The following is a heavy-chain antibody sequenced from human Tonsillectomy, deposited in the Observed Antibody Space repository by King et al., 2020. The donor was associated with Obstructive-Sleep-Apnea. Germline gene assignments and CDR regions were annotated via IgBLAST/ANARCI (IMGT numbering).Heavy chain of an antibody. V-gene: IGHV5-51*01. CDR2: IYPGDSDT. Sequence: QLVQSGAEVKKTGESLKLSCKGSGYSFSTYWIGWVRQMPGKGLEWMGIIYPGDSDTRYSPSFQGQVTISADKSISTAFLQWSSLKASDTAMYDCASLLSPNYFDYWGQGTLVTVSS. CDR1: GYSFSTYW. J-gene: IGHJ4*02. CDR3: ASLLSPNYFDY.